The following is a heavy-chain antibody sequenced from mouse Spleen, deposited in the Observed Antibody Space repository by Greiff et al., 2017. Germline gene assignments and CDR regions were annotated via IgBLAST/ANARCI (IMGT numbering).Heavy chain of an antibody. J-gene: IGHJ4*01. CDR3: ARVLRPYAMDY. V-gene: IGHV2-2*01. CDR1: GFSLTSYG. Sequence: VQLVESGPGLVQPSQSLSITCTVSGFSLTSYGVHWVRQSPGKGLEWLGVIWSGGSTDYNAAFISRLSISKDNSKSQVFFKMNSLQADDTAIYYCARVLRPYAMDYWGQGTSVTVSS. D-gene: IGHD1-2*01. CDR2: IWSGGST.